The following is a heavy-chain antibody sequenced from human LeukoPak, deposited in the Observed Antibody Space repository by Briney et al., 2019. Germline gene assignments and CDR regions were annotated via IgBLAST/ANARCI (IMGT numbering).Heavy chain of an antibody. CDR1: GFTFGDYA. CDR2: IRSKAYGGTT. Sequence: PGGSLRLSCTASGFTFGDYAMSWVRQAPGKGLEWVGFIRSKAYGGTTEYAASVKGRFTISRDDSKSIAYLQMNSLKTEDTAVYYCARGSDTRGYYYPNYWGQGTLVTVSS. D-gene: IGHD3-22*01. V-gene: IGHV3-49*04. CDR3: ARGSDTRGYYYPNY. J-gene: IGHJ4*02.